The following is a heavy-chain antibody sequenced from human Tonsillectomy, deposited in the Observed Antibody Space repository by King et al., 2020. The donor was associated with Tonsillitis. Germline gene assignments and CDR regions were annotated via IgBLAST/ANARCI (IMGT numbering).Heavy chain of an antibody. CDR1: GFTFSNNG. D-gene: IGHD2-2*01. CDR2: ISGSSSTI. CDR3: ARDLDLGYCSGSTCNAPAGVAY. J-gene: IGHJ4*02. Sequence: VQLVESGGGLVQPGGSLRLSCAASGFTFSNNGMNWVRQAPGKGLEWVSYISGSSSTIYAGDSVKGRFTISRDNAKNSVYLQMNSLRDEDTAVYYCARDLDLGYCSGSTCNAPAGVAYWGQGTLVTVSS. V-gene: IGHV3-48*02.